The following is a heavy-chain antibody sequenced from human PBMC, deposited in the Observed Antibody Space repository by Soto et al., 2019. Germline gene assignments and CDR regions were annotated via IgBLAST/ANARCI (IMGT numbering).Heavy chain of an antibody. J-gene: IGHJ6*02. CDR1: GISLTSGAVG. Sequence: TLVNPTQTLTLTCTFSGISLTSGAVGVGWIRQPPGEALEWLALIYWNDEEYYNPSLRNRLTISRDTSKNQVVLTMTSMDPVDTATYYCAHRLPGPSGYDVWGQGTTVTVSS. CDR3: AHRLPGPSGYDV. D-gene: IGHD6-13*01. CDR2: IYWNDEE. V-gene: IGHV2-5*01.